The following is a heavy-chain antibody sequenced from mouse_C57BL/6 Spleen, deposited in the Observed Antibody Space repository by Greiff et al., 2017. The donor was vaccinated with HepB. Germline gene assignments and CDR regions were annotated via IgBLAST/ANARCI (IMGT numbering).Heavy chain of an antibody. CDR2: IDPSDSYT. V-gene: IGHV1-69*01. J-gene: IGHJ4*01. D-gene: IGHD1-1*01. CDR1: GYTFTSYW. Sequence: QVQLQQPGAELVMPGASVKLSCKASGYTFTSYWMHWVKQRPGQGLEWIGEIDPSDSYTNYNQKFKGKSTLTVDNSSSTAYMQLSSLTSEDSAVYYCARGVLPTAVVAHYAMDYWGQGTSVTVSS. CDR3: ARGVLPTAVVAHYAMDY.